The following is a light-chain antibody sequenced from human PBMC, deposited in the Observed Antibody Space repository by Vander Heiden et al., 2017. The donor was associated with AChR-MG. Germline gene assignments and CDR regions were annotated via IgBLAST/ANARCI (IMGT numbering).Light chain of an antibody. CDR1: QSISSY. CDR3: LQSDSFLYT. V-gene: IGKV1-39*01. J-gene: IGKJ2*01. Sequence: DIQMTQSPSSLSASVGDRVTITCRASQSISSYLNWYQQKPGKAPKLLIYAASSLQSGVPSRFSGSGSGTDFTLTISRLQPEDFATYYCLQSDSFLYTFGQRTKLEIK. CDR2: AAS.